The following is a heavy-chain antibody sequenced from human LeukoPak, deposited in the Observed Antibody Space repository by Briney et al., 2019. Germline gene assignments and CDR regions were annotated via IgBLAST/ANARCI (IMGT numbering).Heavy chain of an antibody. CDR2: INPNSGGT. D-gene: IGHD6-19*01. CDR1: GYTFTGYY. J-gene: IGHJ4*02. Sequence: ASVKVSCKASGYTFTGYYIHWVRQAPGQGLEWMGWINPNSGGTYYVQKFQGRVTMTRDTSISTAYMELSRLRSDDTAVYYCARDVIAVAGPQTSFDYWGQGTLVTVSS. V-gene: IGHV1-2*02. CDR3: ARDVIAVAGPQTSFDY.